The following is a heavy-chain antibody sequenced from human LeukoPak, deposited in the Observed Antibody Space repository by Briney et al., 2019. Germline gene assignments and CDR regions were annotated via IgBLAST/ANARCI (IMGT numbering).Heavy chain of an antibody. V-gene: IGHV3-9*01. J-gene: IGHJ6*02. D-gene: IGHD6-6*01. Sequence: GGSLRLSCAASGFTFDDYAMHWVRQAPGKGLEWVSGISWNSGSIGYADSVKGRFTISRDNAKNSLYLQMNCLRAEDTALYYCAKGGQLPPRGYYYYYGMDVWGQGTTVTVSS. CDR3: AKGGQLPPRGYYYYYGMDV. CDR1: GFTFDDYA. CDR2: ISWNSGSI.